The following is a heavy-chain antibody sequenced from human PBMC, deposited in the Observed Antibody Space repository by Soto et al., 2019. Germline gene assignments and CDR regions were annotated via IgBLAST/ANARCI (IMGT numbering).Heavy chain of an antibody. V-gene: IGHV3-48*02. CDR2: ISSSSSTI. CDR1: GFTFSSYS. J-gene: IGHJ3*02. D-gene: IGHD3-16*01. Sequence: EVQLVESGGGLVQPGGSLRLSCAASGFTFSSYSMNWVRQAPGKGLEWVSYISSSSSTIYYADSVKGRFTISRDNDKNSLYLQMNSLRDEDTAVYYCARDPGGRGIGAFDIWGQGTMVTVSS. CDR3: ARDPGGRGIGAFDI.